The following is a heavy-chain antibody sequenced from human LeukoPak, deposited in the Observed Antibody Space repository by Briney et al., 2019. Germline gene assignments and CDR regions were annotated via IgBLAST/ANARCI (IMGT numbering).Heavy chain of an antibody. CDR1: GGSISSSY. J-gene: IGHJ4*02. CDR3: ARGTIFDY. CDR2: IYYSGST. Sequence: SETLSLTCSVSGGSISSSYWSWIRQPPGKGLEWIGYIYYSGSTNYNPSLKSRVTISVDTSKNQFSLKLSSVTAADTAVYYCARGTIFDYWGQGTLVTVSS. V-gene: IGHV4-59*12.